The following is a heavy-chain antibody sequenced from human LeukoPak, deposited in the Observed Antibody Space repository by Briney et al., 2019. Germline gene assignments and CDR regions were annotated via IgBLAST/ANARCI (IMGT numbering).Heavy chain of an antibody. D-gene: IGHD7-27*01. Sequence: SDTLSLTCGVSGDSISSTNWWSWVRQPPGKGLEWIGEIYHSGSTNYNPSLKSRVTISVDTSKNQFSLKLSSVTAADTAVYYCARGGTGHLDYWGQGTLVTVSS. V-gene: IGHV4-4*02. J-gene: IGHJ4*02. CDR3: ARGGTGHLDY. CDR2: IYHSGST. CDR1: GDSISSTNW.